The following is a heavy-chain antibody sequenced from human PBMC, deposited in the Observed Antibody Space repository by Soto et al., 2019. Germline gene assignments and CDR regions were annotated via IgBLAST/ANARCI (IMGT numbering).Heavy chain of an antibody. J-gene: IGHJ6*02. CDR3: ARGGGYCSGGGRYSTWNYYSYGLDV. CDR2: INHSGST. Sequence: PSETLSLTCAVYGGSFSGYSWSWIRQPPGKGLEWIGEINHSGSTNHSPSLKSRVTISVDTSKNQFSLKLTSVTAADTAVYHCARGGGYCSGGGRYSTWNYYSYGLDVWGHGTTVTVSS. CDR1: GGSFSGYS. D-gene: IGHD2-15*01. V-gene: IGHV4-34*01.